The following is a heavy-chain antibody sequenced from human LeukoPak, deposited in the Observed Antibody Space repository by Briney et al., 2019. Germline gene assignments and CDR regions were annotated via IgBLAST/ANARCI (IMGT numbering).Heavy chain of an antibody. V-gene: IGHV3-11*06. D-gene: IGHD3-10*01. CDR3: ARGIDGSGSAPVDY. J-gene: IGHJ4*02. CDR1: GFTFSDYY. Sequence: GGSLRLSCAASGFTFSDYYMSWIRQAPGKGLEWVSSISSSSSYIYYADSVKGRFTISRDNAKNSLYLQMNSLRAEDTAVYYCARGIDGSGSAPVDYWGQGTLVTVSS. CDR2: ISSSSSYI.